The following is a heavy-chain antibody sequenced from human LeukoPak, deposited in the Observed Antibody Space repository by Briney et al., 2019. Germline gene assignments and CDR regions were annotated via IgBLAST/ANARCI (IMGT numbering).Heavy chain of an antibody. CDR2: ISWDGGST. J-gene: IGHJ4*02. CDR1: GFTFDDYA. Sequence: GGSLRLSCAASGFTFDDYAMHWVRQAPGKGLEWVSLISWDGGSTYYADSVKGRFTISRDNSKNSLYLQMNSLRVEDTAVYYCGRDLAWGAFDYWGQGTLVTVSS. V-gene: IGHV3-43D*03. CDR3: GRDLAWGAFDY. D-gene: IGHD7-27*01.